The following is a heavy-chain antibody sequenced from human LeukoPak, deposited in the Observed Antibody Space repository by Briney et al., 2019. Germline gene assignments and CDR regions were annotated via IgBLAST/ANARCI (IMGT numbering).Heavy chain of an antibody. J-gene: IGHJ4*02. CDR1: GYTFTSYG. CDR3: ARGLTRYSSAAIDY. Sequence: ASVKVSCKASGYTFTSYGISWVRQAPGQGLEWMGWISAYNGNTNYAQKFQGRVTMTRDTSISTAYMELSRLRSDDTAVYYCARGLTRYSSAAIDYWGQGTLVTVSS. CDR2: ISAYNGNT. D-gene: IGHD6-25*01. V-gene: IGHV1-18*01.